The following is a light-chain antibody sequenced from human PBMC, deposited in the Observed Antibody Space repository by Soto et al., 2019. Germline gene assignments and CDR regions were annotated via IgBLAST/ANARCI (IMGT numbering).Light chain of an antibody. CDR2: EGS. CDR1: SGDVGSYNL. Sequence: QSVLTQPASVSGSPGQSITISCTGTSGDVGSYNLVSWYQQHPGKAPKLMIYEGSKRPSGVSNRFSGSKSGNTASLTISGLQAEDEADYYCCSYAGSSPYVFGTGTKVTV. CDR3: CSYAGSSPYV. V-gene: IGLV2-23*01. J-gene: IGLJ1*01.